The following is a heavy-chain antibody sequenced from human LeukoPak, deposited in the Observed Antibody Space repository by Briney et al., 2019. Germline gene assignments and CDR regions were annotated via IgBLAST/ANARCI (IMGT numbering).Heavy chain of an antibody. CDR1: GFTFSSYA. CDR3: AKNIALYYYDSSGLED. V-gene: IGHV3-23*01. Sequence: QTGGSLRLSCAASGFTFSSYAMSWVRQAPGKGLEWVSAISGSGGSTYYADSVKGRFTISRDNSKNTLYLQMNSLRAEDTAVYYCAKNIALYYYDSSGLEDWGQGTLVTVSS. J-gene: IGHJ4*02. D-gene: IGHD3-22*01. CDR2: ISGSGGST.